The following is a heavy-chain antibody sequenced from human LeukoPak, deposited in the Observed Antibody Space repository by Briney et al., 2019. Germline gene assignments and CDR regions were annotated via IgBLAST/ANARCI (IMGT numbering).Heavy chain of an antibody. J-gene: IGHJ4*02. V-gene: IGHV3-48*04. Sequence: GGSLRLSCAASGLAFRTYTMNWVCQAPGKGLEWISHISSSSSAIYYADSVKGRFTISRDNAKNSLYLQMNSLRAEDTAFYYCTKVRGTYSSGYFFDYWGQGALVTVSS. D-gene: IGHD6-19*01. CDR1: GLAFRTYT. CDR2: ISSSSSAI. CDR3: TKVRGTYSSGYFFDY.